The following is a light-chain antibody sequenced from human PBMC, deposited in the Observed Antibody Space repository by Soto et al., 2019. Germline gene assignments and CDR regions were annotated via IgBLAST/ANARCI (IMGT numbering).Light chain of an antibody. CDR1: SSDVGSYNR. J-gene: IGLJ1*01. Sequence: QSALTQPPSVSGAPGPSVAISCTGTSSDVGSYNRVSWYQQPPGTAPKLMIYDVNNRPSGVPDRFSGSKSGNTASLTISGLQAEDEADYYCSSYTLSSTYVFGTGTQLTVL. CDR2: DVN. CDR3: SSYTLSSTYV. V-gene: IGLV2-18*02.